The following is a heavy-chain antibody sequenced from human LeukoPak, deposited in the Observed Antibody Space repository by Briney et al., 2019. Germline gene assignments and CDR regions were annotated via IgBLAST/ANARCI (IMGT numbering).Heavy chain of an antibody. CDR2: ISSSSSTK. J-gene: IGHJ4*02. Sequence: GGSLRRSCAASGFTFSSYSMTWLRQAPGKGREWVLYISSSSSTKYYADSVKGRFTISRDNAKNSLYLQMNSLRAEDTAVYYCARFGYSTGYFDYWGQGTLVTVSS. CDR3: ARFGYSTGYFDY. V-gene: IGHV3-48*01. D-gene: IGHD1-1*01. CDR1: GFTFSSYS.